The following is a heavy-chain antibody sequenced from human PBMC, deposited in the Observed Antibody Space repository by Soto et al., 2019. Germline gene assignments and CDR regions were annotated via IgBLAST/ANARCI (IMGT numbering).Heavy chain of an antibody. Sequence: GESLKISCKGSGYSFTSYWIGWVRQMPGKGLEWMGIIYPGDSDTRYSPSFQGQVIISADKSISTAYLQWSSLKASDTAMYYCASSSCYSFCGMDVWGQGTTVTVSS. D-gene: IGHD2-2*01. V-gene: IGHV5-51*01. CDR1: GYSFTSYW. CDR2: IYPGDSDT. J-gene: IGHJ6*02. CDR3: ASSSCYSFCGMDV.